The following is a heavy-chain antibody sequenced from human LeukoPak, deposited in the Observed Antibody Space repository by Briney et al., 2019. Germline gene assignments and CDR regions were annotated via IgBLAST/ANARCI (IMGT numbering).Heavy chain of an antibody. Sequence: SETLSLTCIFCVGSIRSYYWSWIRQPAGKGLEWIGRIYTSGSTNYNPSLKSRVTVSVDTSKNQFSLKVSSVTAADTAVYYSARDGYSGSYLNWFDPWGQGTLVTVSS. CDR2: IYTSGST. CDR3: ARDGYSGSYLNWFDP. V-gene: IGHV4-4*07. J-gene: IGHJ5*02. D-gene: IGHD1-26*01. CDR1: VGSIRSYY.